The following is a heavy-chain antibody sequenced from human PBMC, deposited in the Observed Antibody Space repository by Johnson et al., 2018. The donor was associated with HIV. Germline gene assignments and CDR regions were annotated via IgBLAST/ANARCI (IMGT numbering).Heavy chain of an antibody. CDR2: IGTAGDT. Sequence: VQVVESGGGVVRPGGSLRLSCAASGFTFSDYDMHWVRQATGKGLEWVSAIGTAGDTYYPGSVKGRFTISRENAKNSLYLQMNSLRAEDTAVYYCARDRLYSSTWYAWDNDAFDIWGQGIMVTVSS. CDR1: GFTFSDYD. D-gene: IGHD6-13*01. CDR3: ARDRLYSSTWYAWDNDAFDI. V-gene: IGHV3-13*01. J-gene: IGHJ3*02.